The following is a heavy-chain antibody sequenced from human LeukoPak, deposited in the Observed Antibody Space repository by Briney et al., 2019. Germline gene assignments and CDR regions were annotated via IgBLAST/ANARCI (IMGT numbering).Heavy chain of an antibody. CDR2: ISYDGSNK. J-gene: IGHJ3*01. V-gene: IGHV3-30-3*02. Sequence: GGSLRLSCAASGLTFSSYAMHWVRQAPGKGLEWVAVISYDGSNKYYADSVKGRFTISRDNSKNTLYLQMNSLRAEDTAAYYCAKSRAPTADPDAFDVWGQGTVVTVSP. CDR3: AKSRAPTADPDAFDV. D-gene: IGHD1-14*01. CDR1: GLTFSSYA.